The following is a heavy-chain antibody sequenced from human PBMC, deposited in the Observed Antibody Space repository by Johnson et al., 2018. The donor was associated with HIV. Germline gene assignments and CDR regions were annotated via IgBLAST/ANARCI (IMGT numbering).Heavy chain of an antibody. D-gene: IGHD3-10*01. CDR3: TTDWEYYYGAGKLDAFDM. CDR1: GFTVSSNY. Sequence: QVQLVESGGGVVRPGGSLRLSCAASGFTVSSNYMSWVRQAPGKGLEWVAVISYDGSNKYYADSVNGRFTISRDNSKNTLYLQMNSLRAEDTAVYYCTTDWEYYYGAGKLDAFDMWGQGTMVTVSS. J-gene: IGHJ3*02. V-gene: IGHV3-30*03. CDR2: ISYDGSNK.